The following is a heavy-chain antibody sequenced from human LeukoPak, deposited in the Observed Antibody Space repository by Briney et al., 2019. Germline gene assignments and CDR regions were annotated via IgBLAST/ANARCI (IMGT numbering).Heavy chain of an antibody. Sequence: SETLSLTCTVSGGSISSYYWSWIRQPPGKGLEWIGYICTSGSTNYNPSLKSRVTISVDTSKNQFSLKLSSVTAADTAVYYCARLRWRTEYQLLPENWFDPWGQGTLVTVSS. D-gene: IGHD2-2*01. CDR3: ARLRWRTEYQLLPENWFDP. J-gene: IGHJ5*02. CDR2: ICTSGST. V-gene: IGHV4-4*09. CDR1: GGSISSYY.